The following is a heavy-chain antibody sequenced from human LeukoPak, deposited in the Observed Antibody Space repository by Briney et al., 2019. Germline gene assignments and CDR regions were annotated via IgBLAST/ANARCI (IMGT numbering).Heavy chain of an antibody. CDR1: GFTFRNAW. V-gene: IGHV3-15*01. Sequence: GGSLRLSCAASGFTFRNAWMSWVRQAPGKGLEWVGRSKSKSDGGTTEYAAPVKGRSSIARDNAKKALFLQMNSLRAEDTAVYYCTRDMAAYGYTYEQGDYWGQGTLVTVSS. CDR2: SKSKSDGGTT. CDR3: TRDMAAYGYTYEQGDY. J-gene: IGHJ4*02. D-gene: IGHD5-18*01.